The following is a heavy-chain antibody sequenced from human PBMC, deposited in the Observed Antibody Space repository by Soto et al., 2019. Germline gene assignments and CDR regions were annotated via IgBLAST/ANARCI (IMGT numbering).Heavy chain of an antibody. J-gene: IGHJ3*02. CDR1: GFTFDDYA. CDR2: IRWNTGSI. Sequence: EVQLVESGGGLVQPGRSLRLSCAASGFTFDDYAMHWVRQAPGKGLEWVSGIRWNTGSIGYADSVKGRFTISRDNAKNSLFLQMNSLRAEDTALYYFAKDPTRFLEWLSPAFDIWGQGTMVTVSS. V-gene: IGHV3-9*01. D-gene: IGHD3-3*01. CDR3: AKDPTRFLEWLSPAFDI.